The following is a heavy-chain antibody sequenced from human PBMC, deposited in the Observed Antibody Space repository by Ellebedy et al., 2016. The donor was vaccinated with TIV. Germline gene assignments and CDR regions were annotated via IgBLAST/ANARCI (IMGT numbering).Heavy chain of an antibody. CDR1: GFSFSTYA. CDR2: ISFDGNNR. D-gene: IGHD3-10*01. V-gene: IGHV3-33*01. CDR3: ARGTASARGDFGSLRTPPPLYYKSTMDV. Sequence: PGGSLRLSCAASGFSFSTYAFHWVRQAPGKGLEWVALISFDGNNRSYADSVKGRFTVSRDNSKNTLYLQMNSLRAEDTAVYYCARGTASARGDFGSLRTPPPLYYKSTMDVWGQGTTVTVSS. J-gene: IGHJ6*02.